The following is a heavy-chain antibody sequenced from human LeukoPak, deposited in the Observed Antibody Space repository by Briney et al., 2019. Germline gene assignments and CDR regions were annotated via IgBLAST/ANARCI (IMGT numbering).Heavy chain of an antibody. V-gene: IGHV4-34*01. Sequence: SETLSLTCAVYGGSFSGYYWSWIRQPPGKGLEWIGEINHSGSTNYNPSLKSRVTISVDTSKNQFSLKLSSVTAADTAVYYCALGDCSGGSCYSQSDAEYFQHWGQGTLVTVSS. D-gene: IGHD2-15*01. CDR1: GGSFSGYY. J-gene: IGHJ1*01. CDR2: INHSGST. CDR3: ALGDCSGGSCYSQSDAEYFQH.